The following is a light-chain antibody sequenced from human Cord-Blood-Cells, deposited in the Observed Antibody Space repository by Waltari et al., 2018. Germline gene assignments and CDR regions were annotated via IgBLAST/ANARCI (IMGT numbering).Light chain of an antibody. J-gene: IGLJ3*02. V-gene: IGLV2-23*01. Sequence: QSALTQPASVSGSPGQSITISCTGTSSDVGSYNLVSWYQQQPGKAPKLMIYEGSKRPAGGSNRFSGSKSGNTASLTISGLQAEDEADYYCCAYAGSSTWVFGGGTKLTVL. CDR2: EGS. CDR1: SSDVGSYNL. CDR3: CAYAGSSTWV.